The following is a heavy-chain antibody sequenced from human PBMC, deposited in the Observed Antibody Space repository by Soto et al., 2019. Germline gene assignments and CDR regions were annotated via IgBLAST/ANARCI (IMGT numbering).Heavy chain of an antibody. D-gene: IGHD3-9*01. CDR3: ARGPLVLRDFDWLSYYFDY. CDR2: INHSGST. V-gene: IGHV4-34*01. CDR1: GGSFSGYY. J-gene: IGHJ4*02. Sequence: QVQLQQWGAGLLKPSETLSLTCAVYGGSFSGYYWSWIRQPPGKGLEWIGEINHSGSTNYNPSLKSRVTISVDTSKNQFSLKLRSVSAADTAVYSCARGPLVLRDFDWLSYYFDYWGQGTLVTVSS.